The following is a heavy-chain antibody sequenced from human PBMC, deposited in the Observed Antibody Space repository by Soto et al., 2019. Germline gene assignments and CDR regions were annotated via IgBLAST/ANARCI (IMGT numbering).Heavy chain of an antibody. Sequence: QVQLVQSGAEVLKPGSSVKVSCTASGGTFSSYTISWVRQAPGQGLEWMGRIIPILGIANYAQKFQGRVTITADKSTSTAYMELSSLRSEDTAVYYCARDSDFWSGYYKAGAFDIWGQGTMVTVSS. V-gene: IGHV1-69*08. CDR2: IIPILGIA. CDR3: ARDSDFWSGYYKAGAFDI. CDR1: GGTFSSYT. J-gene: IGHJ3*02. D-gene: IGHD3-3*01.